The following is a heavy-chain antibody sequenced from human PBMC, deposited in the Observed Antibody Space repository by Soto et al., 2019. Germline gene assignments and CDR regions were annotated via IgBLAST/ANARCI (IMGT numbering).Heavy chain of an antibody. J-gene: IGHJ4*02. D-gene: IGHD3-16*01. CDR3: ARDGGSHGPSYFDS. CDR2: IWYDGSNK. CDR1: GSTFSNYG. V-gene: IGHV3-33*01. Sequence: VQLVESGGGVVQPGRSLRLSCAASGSTFSNYGMHWVRQAPGKGPEWVAVIWYDGSNKYYGESVKGRFSISRDNSKNTLYLDINSLSTEDTAVYNCARDGGSHGPSYFDSWGQGSLVIVSS.